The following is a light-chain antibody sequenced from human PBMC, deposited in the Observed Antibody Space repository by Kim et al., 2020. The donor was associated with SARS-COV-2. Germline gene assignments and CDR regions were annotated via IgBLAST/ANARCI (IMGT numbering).Light chain of an antibody. Sequence: SCPGTRGGRGPIYVQWYEPRPGRAPPTLIYEDNHRPTGVPYRFSGSIDSASDSASRTISGLKTEDEADYQCQSYDGSGVVFGGGTQLTVL. V-gene: IGLV6-57*02. CDR3: QSYDGSGVV. CDR1: RGGRGPIY. CDR2: EDN. J-gene: IGLJ3*02.